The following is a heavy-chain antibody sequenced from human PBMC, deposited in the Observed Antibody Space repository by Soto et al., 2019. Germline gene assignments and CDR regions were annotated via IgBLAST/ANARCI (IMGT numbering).Heavy chain of an antibody. V-gene: IGHV1-69*01. J-gene: IGHJ4*02. D-gene: IGHD6-13*01. CDR3: ASTGYSSSWSAGAFDY. Sequence: QVQLVQSGAEVKKPGSSVKVSCKASGGTFSSHAISWVRQAPGQGLEWMGGIIPIFGTANYAQKFQGRVTITADESTSTAYMELSSLRSEDTAVYYCASTGYSSSWSAGAFDYWGQGTLVTVSS. CDR2: IIPIFGTA. CDR1: GGTFSSHA.